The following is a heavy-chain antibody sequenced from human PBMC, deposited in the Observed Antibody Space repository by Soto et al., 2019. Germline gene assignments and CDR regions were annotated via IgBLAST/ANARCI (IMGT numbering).Heavy chain of an antibody. V-gene: IGHV4-34*01. J-gene: IGHJ4*02. CDR2: INHSGST. CDR3: ARTSRFDC. D-gene: IGHD6-6*01. Sequence: QVQLQQWGAGLLKPSETLSLTCAVYCGSFSNYYWSWIRQPPGKGLEWIGEINHSGSTNYNPSLXSXVXXSVDTSKNQFSLKLSSVTAADTAVYYCARTSRFDCWGQGTLVTVSS. CDR1: CGSFSNYY.